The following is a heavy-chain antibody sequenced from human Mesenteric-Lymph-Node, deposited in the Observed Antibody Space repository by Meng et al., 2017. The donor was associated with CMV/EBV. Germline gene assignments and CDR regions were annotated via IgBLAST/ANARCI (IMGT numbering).Heavy chain of an antibody. D-gene: IGHD5-18*01. Sequence: SETLSLTCAVYGGSFSGYYWSWIRQPPGKGLEWIAYIYYSGSTNYNPSLKSRVTISVDTSKNQFSLKLSSVTAADTAVYYCARAGYSYGRMDVWGQGTTVTVSS. V-gene: IGHV4-59*01. CDR2: IYYSGST. CDR1: GGSFSGYY. CDR3: ARAGYSYGRMDV. J-gene: IGHJ6*02.